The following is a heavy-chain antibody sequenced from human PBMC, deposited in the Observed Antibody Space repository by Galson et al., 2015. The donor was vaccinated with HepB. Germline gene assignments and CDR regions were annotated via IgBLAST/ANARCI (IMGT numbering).Heavy chain of an antibody. CDR1: GYSFSTYW. D-gene: IGHD2-21*01. CDR3: ARLGIDIAEALNYGLDV. V-gene: IGHV5-51*01. Sequence: QSGAEVKKPGESLKISCKGSGYSFSTYWIGWVRQTPEKGLEWMGIVYGGDSDTRYSPSFEGQVTMSADKSINTAYLQWTSLKASDTAIYYCARLGIDIAEALNYGLDVWGQGTTVIVSS. J-gene: IGHJ6*02. CDR2: VYGGDSDT.